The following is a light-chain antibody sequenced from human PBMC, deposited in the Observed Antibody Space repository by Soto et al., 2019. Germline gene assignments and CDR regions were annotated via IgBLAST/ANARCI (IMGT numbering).Light chain of an antibody. J-gene: IGLJ1*01. CDR1: SSGVGGYNY. V-gene: IGLV2-11*01. CDR3: CSYAGSTYV. Sequence: QSALTQPRSVSGSPGQSVTISCTGTSSGVGGYNYVSWYQQHPGKAPKLMIYDVSKRPSGVPDRFSGSKSGNTAYLTISGLQAEDEADYYCCSYAGSTYVFGTGTKVTVL. CDR2: DVS.